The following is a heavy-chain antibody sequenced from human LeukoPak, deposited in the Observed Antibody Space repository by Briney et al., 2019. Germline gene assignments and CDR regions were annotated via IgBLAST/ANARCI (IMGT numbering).Heavy chain of an antibody. CDR1: GGTFSSYA. CDR2: IIPILGIA. Sequence: GASVKVACKASGGTFSSYAISWVRQAPGQGLEWMGRIIPILGIANYAQKFQGRVTITADKSTSTAYMELSSLRSEDTAVYYCARDRDRSGYYSGLDYWGQGTLVTVSS. J-gene: IGHJ4*02. D-gene: IGHD3-22*01. V-gene: IGHV1-69*04. CDR3: ARDRDRSGYYSGLDY.